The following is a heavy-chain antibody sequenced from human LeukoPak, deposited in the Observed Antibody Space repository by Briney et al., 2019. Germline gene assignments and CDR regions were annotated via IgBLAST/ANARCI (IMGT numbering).Heavy chain of an antibody. D-gene: IGHD5-24*01. CDR2: ISSGSTYT. V-gene: IGHV3-21*01. CDR3: ARTIEMATISYFDY. CDR1: GFTFSSYG. Sequence: GGSLRLSCAASGFTFSSYGMNWVRQAPGKGLEWVSSISSGSTYTYYADSVKGRFTISRDNAKNSLYLQMNSLRAGDTAVYYCARTIEMATISYFDYWGQGTLVTVSS. J-gene: IGHJ4*02.